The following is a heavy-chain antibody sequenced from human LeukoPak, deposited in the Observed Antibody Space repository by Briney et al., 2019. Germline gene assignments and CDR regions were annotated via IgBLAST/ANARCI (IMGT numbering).Heavy chain of an antibody. V-gene: IGHV3-64*02. D-gene: IGHD6-19*01. CDR2: ISGNGGST. CDR1: GFSFNSYT. CDR3: ARGVGYSTGWYYLDY. Sequence: PGGSLRLSCAASGFSFNSYTIHWLRQAPEKGLEYVSAISGNGGSTYYADSVKGRFTISRDNSKNTLYLQMGSLRAEDMGVYYCARGVGYSTGWYYLDYWGQGTLVTVSS. J-gene: IGHJ4*02.